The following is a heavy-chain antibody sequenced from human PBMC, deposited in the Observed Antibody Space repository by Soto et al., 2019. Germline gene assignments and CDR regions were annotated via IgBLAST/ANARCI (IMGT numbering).Heavy chain of an antibody. Sequence: GASVKVSCKASGYTFIDYGISWVRQAPGQGLEWMGWISAKNGNTNFAQKFRGRLTMTTDTSTSTVYMELRSLKPDDTAVYYCAREPPETPPDYWGQGTLVTVSS. CDR3: AREPPETPPDY. J-gene: IGHJ4*02. CDR1: GYTFIDYG. CDR2: ISAKNGNT. V-gene: IGHV1-18*01.